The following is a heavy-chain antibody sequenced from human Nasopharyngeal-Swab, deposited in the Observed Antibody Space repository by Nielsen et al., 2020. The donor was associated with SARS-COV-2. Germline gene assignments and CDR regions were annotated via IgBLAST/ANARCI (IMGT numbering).Heavy chain of an antibody. J-gene: IGHJ4*02. CDR2: IYSGGGS. CDR3: TREDRYASGSFDH. D-gene: IGHD3-10*01. Sequence: WIRQPPWKGLEWVSVIYSGGGSYYADSVKGRFTISRDNFKNMLYLQMNSLRAEDTAMYYCTREDRYASGSFDHWGQGTLVTVSS. V-gene: IGHV3-53*01.